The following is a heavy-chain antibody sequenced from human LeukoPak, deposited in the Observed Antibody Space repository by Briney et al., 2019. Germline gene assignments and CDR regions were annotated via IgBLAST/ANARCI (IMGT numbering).Heavy chain of an antibody. CDR1: DGAITGYY. CDR3: ARDDAFDI. J-gene: IGHJ3*02. Sequence: PSETLSLTCTVSDGAITGYYWSWIRQPPGKGLEWIGYIYYSGSTNYNPSLKSRVTISVDTSKNQFSLKLSSVTAADTAVYYCARDDAFDIWGQGTMVTVSS. CDR2: IYYSGST. V-gene: IGHV4-59*01.